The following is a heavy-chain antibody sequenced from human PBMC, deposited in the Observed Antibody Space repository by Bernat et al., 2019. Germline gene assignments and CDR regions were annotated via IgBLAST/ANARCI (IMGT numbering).Heavy chain of an antibody. CDR3: AGARNDYDPAYYCCMDV. J-gene: IGHJ6*03. D-gene: IGHD4-17*01. V-gene: IGHV1-69*01. CDR1: GGTFSSYA. Sequence: QVQLVQSGAEVKKPGSSVKVSCKASGGTFSSYAISWVRQAPGQGLEWMGGIIPIFGTANYAQKFQGRVTITADESTSTAYMELSSLRSEDTAVYYCAGARNDYDPAYYCCMDVWGKGTTVTVSS. CDR2: IIPIFGTA.